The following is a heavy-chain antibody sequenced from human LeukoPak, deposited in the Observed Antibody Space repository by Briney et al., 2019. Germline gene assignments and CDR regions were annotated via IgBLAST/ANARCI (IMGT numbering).Heavy chain of an antibody. CDR2: IYNIGST. CDR1: GGSISSGGYY. D-gene: IGHD5-12*01. CDR3: ARVTLVATLDY. J-gene: IGHJ4*02. Sequence: SETLSLTCTVSGGSISSGGYYWSWIRQHPGKGWDWIGYIYNIGSTYYNPSLKSRLTISVDTSKNQFSLKLSSVTAADTAVYYCARVTLVATLDYWGQGTLVTVSS. V-gene: IGHV4-31*03.